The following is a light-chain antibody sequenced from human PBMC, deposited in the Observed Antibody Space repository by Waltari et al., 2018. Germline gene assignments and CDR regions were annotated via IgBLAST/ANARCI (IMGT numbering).Light chain of an antibody. CDR3: SSYAGSNNYWV. J-gene: IGLJ3*02. CDR1: SSDVGGYNY. CDR2: EVT. Sequence: QSALTQPPSASGSPGQSVTISCTGTSSDVGGYNYVSWYQQYPGRAPKLMLNEVTKRPSGVPDRFSGSKSGNTASLTVSGLQADDEADYYCSSYAGSNNYWVFGGGTTLTVL. V-gene: IGLV2-8*01.